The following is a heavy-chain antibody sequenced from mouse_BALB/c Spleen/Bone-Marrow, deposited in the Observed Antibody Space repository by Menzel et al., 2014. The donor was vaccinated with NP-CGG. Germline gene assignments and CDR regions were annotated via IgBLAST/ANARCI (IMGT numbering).Heavy chain of an antibody. D-gene: IGHD5-1*01. Sequence: VQVAESGAGLVQRRGSLRTSCATSGFTFTDYYMSWVRQPPGKALEWLGFIRNKAIGYTTEYSASVKGRFTISRDNSQSILYLQMNTLRAEDSATYYCARDIINEYRGYRDVCCAPTPLTV. J-gene: IGHJ1*01. V-gene: IGHV7-3*02. CDR2: IRNKAIGYTT. CDR3: ARDIINEYRGYRDV. CDR1: GFTFTDYY.